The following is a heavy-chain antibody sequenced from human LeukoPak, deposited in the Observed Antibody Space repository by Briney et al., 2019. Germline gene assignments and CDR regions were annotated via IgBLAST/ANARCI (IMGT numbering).Heavy chain of an antibody. D-gene: IGHD3-22*01. CDR1: GFTFSSYG. CDR2: IWYDGSNK. CDR3: ARDPYYDSSGYYLIDY. V-gene: IGHV3-33*01. Sequence: GGSLRLSCAASGFTFSSYGMHWVRQAPGKGLEWVAVIWYDGSNKYYADSVKGRFTISRDNSKNTLYLQMNSLRAEDTAVYYCARDPYYDSSGYYLIDYWGQGTLVTVSS. J-gene: IGHJ4*02.